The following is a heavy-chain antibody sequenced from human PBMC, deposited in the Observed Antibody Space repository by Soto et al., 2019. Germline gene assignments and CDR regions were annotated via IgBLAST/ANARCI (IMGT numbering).Heavy chain of an antibody. CDR1: GGTFSSYT. V-gene: IGHV1-69*08. D-gene: IGHD3-3*01. Sequence: QVQLVQSGAEVKKPGSSVKVSCKASGGTFSSYTISWVRQAPGHGLELMGRIIPILGIANYAQKFQGRVTITADKSTSTAYMELSSLRSEDTAVYYCERDPDDTSFGDEGYFDYWGQGTLVTVSS. CDR3: ERDPDDTSFGDEGYFDY. CDR2: IIPILGIA. J-gene: IGHJ4*02.